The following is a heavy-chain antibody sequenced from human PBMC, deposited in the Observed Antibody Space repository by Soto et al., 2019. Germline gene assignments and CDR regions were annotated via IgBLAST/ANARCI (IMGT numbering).Heavy chain of an antibody. Sequence: PGGSLRLSCAASGFTFSSYEVNWVRQAPGKGLEWVSYISSSGSTIYYADSVKGRFTISRDNAKNSLYLQMNSLRAEDTAVYYCASLRGYSYGFPHYYGMDVWGQGTTVTVSS. CDR2: ISSSGSTI. D-gene: IGHD5-18*01. CDR3: ASLRGYSYGFPHYYGMDV. J-gene: IGHJ6*02. CDR1: GFTFSSYE. V-gene: IGHV3-48*03.